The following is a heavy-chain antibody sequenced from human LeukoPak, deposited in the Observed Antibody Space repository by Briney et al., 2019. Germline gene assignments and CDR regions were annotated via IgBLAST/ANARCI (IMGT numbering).Heavy chain of an antibody. CDR2: ISSSTTYT. V-gene: IGHV3-11*05. D-gene: IGHD5-12*01. CDR3: ARGLNIVATLSFGMDV. CDR1: GFTFSDYY. Sequence: KPGGSLRLSCAASGFTFSDYYMTWIRQAPGKGLEWVSYISSSTTYTNYGDSVKGRFTISRDNAKNSLYLQMNSLRAEDTAMYYCARGLNIVATLSFGMDVWGQGTTVTVSS. J-gene: IGHJ6*02.